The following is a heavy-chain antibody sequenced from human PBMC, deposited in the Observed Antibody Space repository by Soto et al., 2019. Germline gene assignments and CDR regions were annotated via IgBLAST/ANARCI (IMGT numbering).Heavy chain of an antibody. Sequence: SVKVSCKASGGTFSSYAISWVRQAPGQGLEWMGGIILIFGTANYAQKFQGRVTMTADESTSTAYMKLSSLRAKDTAVYYCARQCRKDCGGDLAYDYCMDVWGQGTTVTVS. CDR1: GGTFSSYA. CDR3: ARQCRKDCGGDLAYDYCMDV. CDR2: IILIFGTA. D-gene: IGHD2-21*02. J-gene: IGHJ6*01. V-gene: IGHV1-69*13.